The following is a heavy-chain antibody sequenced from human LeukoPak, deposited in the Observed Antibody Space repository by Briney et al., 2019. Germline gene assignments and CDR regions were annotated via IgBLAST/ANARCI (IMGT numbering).Heavy chain of an antibody. CDR2: IYYSGST. Sequence: PSETLSLTCTVSGGSISSYYWSWIRQPPGKGLEWLGYIYYSGSTNYNPSLKSRVTISVDTSKNQFSLKLSSVTAADTAVYYCARAAGGYYYYYMDVWGKGTTVTVSS. CDR1: GGSISSYY. V-gene: IGHV4-59*01. CDR3: ARAAGGYYYYYMDV. J-gene: IGHJ6*03. D-gene: IGHD3-16*01.